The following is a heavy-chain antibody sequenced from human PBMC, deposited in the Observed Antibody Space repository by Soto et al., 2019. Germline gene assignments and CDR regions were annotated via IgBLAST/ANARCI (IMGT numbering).Heavy chain of an antibody. V-gene: IGHV4-34*01. CDR1: GGFVSSGSYY. CDR3: ARVERGTATTVVDAFDI. J-gene: IGHJ3*02. CDR2: MSHSGGT. D-gene: IGHD1-1*01. Sequence: QVQLQQWGAGLLKPSETLSLTCAVYGGFVSSGSYYWSWIRQPPGKGLEWIGVMSHSGGTHFNPSLKSRVTISVDTSKKQFSLKMSSVTAADTALYYCARVERGTATTVVDAFDIWGPGTMVTVSS.